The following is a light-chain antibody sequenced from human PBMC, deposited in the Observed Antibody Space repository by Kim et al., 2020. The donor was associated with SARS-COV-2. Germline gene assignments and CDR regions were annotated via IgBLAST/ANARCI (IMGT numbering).Light chain of an antibody. CDR2: GKN. V-gene: IGLV3-19*01. CDR3: NSRDSSGNHLNWV. J-gene: IGLJ3*02. CDR1: SLRSYY. Sequence: GQADRITCQGDSLRSYYASWYQQKPGQAPVLVIYGKNNRPSGIPDRFSGSSSGNTASLTITGAQAEDEADYYCNSRDSSGNHLNWVFGGGTQLTVL.